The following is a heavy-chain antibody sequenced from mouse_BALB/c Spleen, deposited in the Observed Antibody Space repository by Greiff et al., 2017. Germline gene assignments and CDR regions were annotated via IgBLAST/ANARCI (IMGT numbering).Heavy chain of an antibody. V-gene: IGHV1-9*01. D-gene: IGHD2-1*01. Sequence: QVQLQQSGAELMKPGASVKISCKATGYTFSSYWIEWVKQRPGHGLEWIGEILPGSGSTNYNEKFKGKATFTADTSSNTAYMQLSSLTSEDSAVYYCARGGNYRWYFDVWGAGTTVTVSA. J-gene: IGHJ1*01. CDR3: ARGGNYRWYFDV. CDR2: ILPGSGST. CDR1: GYTFSSYW.